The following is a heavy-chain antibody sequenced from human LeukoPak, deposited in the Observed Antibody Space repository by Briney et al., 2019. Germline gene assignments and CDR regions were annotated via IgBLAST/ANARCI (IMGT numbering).Heavy chain of an antibody. D-gene: IGHD4-17*01. CDR2: IYYSGST. CDR3: ARGTDHYYYGMDV. V-gene: IGHV4-59*12. Sequence: SETLSLTCTVSGGSISSYYWSWIRQPPGKGLEWIGYIYYSGSTNYNPSLKSRVTMSVDTSKNQFSLKLSSVTAADTAVYYCARGTDHYYYGMDVWGQGTTVTVSS. J-gene: IGHJ6*02. CDR1: GGSISSYY.